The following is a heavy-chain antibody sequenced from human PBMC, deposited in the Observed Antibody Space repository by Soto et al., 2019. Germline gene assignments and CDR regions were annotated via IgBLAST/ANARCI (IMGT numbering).Heavy chain of an antibody. CDR1: GYTFTSYG. D-gene: IGHD2-2*01. Sequence: GASVKVSCKASGYTFTSYGISWVRQAPGQGLEWMGWISAYNGNTNYAQKLQGRVTMTTDTSTSTAYMELRSLRSDDTAVYYCARDVPLYCSSTSCHDDAFDIWGQRTMVTVSS. CDR2: ISAYNGNT. J-gene: IGHJ3*02. CDR3: ARDVPLYCSSTSCHDDAFDI. V-gene: IGHV1-18*01.